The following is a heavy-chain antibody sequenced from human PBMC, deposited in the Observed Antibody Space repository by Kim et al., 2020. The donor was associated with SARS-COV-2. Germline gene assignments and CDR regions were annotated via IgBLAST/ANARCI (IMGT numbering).Heavy chain of an antibody. J-gene: IGHJ6*02. CDR2: ISSNSIYT. V-gene: IGHV3-11*05. D-gene: IGHD6-6*01. Sequence: GGSLRLSCAVSGFTFSDYYMSWIRQAPGKGLEWLSYISSNSIYTNYADSVKGRFTISRDNAKNSLYLQMNSLRAEDTALYYCARVREGRIAARPYYGMDVWGQGTTVTVSS. CDR3: ARVREGRIAARPYYGMDV. CDR1: GFTFSDYY.